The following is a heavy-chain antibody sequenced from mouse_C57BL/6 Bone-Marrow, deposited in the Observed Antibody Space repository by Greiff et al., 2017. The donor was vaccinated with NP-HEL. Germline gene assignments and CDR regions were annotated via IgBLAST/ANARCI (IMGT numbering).Heavy chain of an antibody. J-gene: IGHJ1*03. CDR1: GYTFTSYW. Sequence: QVQLQQPGAELVKPGASVKLSCKASGYTFTSYWMQWVKQRPGQGLEWIGEIDPSDSSTNYNQKFKGKATLTVDTSSSTAYMQLSSLTSEDSAVYYCARWEEGGTTVVDYWYFDVWGTGTTVTVSS. CDR2: IDPSDSST. D-gene: IGHD1-1*01. CDR3: ARWEEGGTTVVDYWYFDV. V-gene: IGHV1-50*01.